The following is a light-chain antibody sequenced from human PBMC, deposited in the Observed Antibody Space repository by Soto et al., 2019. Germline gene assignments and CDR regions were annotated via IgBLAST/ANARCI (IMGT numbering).Light chain of an antibody. CDR1: SSYVGGYNY. Sequence: QSALTQPASVSGSPGQSITISCTGTSSYVGGYNYVSWYQQHPGKAPKLIIYDVSNRLSGVSNRFSGSKSGNTASLTISGLQAEDEADSYGSSYTSSSTLVVFGGGTKVTVL. J-gene: IGLJ2*01. CDR3: SSYTSSSTLVV. CDR2: DVS. V-gene: IGLV2-14*01.